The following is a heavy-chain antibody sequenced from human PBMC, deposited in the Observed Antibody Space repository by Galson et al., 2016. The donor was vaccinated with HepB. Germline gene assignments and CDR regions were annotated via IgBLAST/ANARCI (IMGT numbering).Heavy chain of an antibody. CDR3: VRGMSNSWYAYKRSYYYSMEL. J-gene: IGHJ6*02. D-gene: IGHD6-13*01. Sequence: SLRLSCAASGFSFGLYSMSWVRQAPGKGLEWVSSIVSSGSKTYYADSVQGRFTISRDNDGDSLFLEMRGLRVEDTAVYYCVRGMSNSWYAYKRSYYYSMELWGRGTSIIVSS. V-gene: IGHV3-21*01. CDR2: IVSSGSKT. CDR1: GFSFGLYS.